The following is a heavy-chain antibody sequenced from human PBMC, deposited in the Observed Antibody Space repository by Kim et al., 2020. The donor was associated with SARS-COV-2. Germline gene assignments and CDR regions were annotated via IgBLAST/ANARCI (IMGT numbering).Heavy chain of an antibody. CDR2: INHSGST. Sequence: SETLSLTCAVYGGSFSGYYWSWIRQPPGKGLEWIGEINHSGSTNYNPSLKSRVTISVDTSKNQFSLKLSSVTAADTAVYYCARGGLRDYDSSGYYGYWCQGTLVTVSS. V-gene: IGHV4-34*01. D-gene: IGHD3-22*01. J-gene: IGHJ4*02. CDR3: ARGGLRDYDSSGYYGY. CDR1: GGSFSGYY.